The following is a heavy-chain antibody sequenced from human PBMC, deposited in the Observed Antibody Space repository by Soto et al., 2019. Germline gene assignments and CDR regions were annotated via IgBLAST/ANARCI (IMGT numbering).Heavy chain of an antibody. J-gene: IGHJ4*02. V-gene: IGHV2-5*02. CDR1: GFSLSTSGLG. CDR3: AHRLSSHSFNY. CDR2: IYWDDGK. D-gene: IGHD2-2*01. Sequence: QITLKASGPTQVKPTQTLTLTCTFSGFSLSTSGLGGGWIRQPPGKALECLADIYWDDGKRYSSSLKRRLTITQDTSKNQVVLTMTNMDPVDTAKDSCAHRLSSHSFNYWGQGTLVTVSS.